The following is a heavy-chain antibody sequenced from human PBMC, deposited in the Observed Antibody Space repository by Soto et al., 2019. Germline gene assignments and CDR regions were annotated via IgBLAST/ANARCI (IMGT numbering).Heavy chain of an antibody. CDR1: GYTFTGYY. CDR3: ARDNWNDDYYYYMDV. J-gene: IGHJ6*03. D-gene: IGHD1-1*01. Sequence: GASVKVSCKASGYTFTGYYMHWVRQATGQGLEWMGWMNPNSGNTGYAQKFQGRVTMTRNTSISTAYMELSSLRSEDTAVYYCARDNWNDDYYYYMDVWGKGTTVTVSS. CDR2: MNPNSGNT. V-gene: IGHV1-8*02.